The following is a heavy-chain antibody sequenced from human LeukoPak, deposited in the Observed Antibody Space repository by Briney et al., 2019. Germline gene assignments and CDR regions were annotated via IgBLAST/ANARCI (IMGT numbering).Heavy chain of an antibody. J-gene: IGHJ3*02. CDR3: AKVVYYDFWSGLPHDAFDI. V-gene: IGHV3-23*01. D-gene: IGHD3-3*01. Sequence: GGSLRLSCAASGFTFSSYAMSWVRQAPGKGLEWVSAISGSGGSTYYADSVKGRLTISRDNSKNTLYLQMNSLRAEDTAVYYCAKVVYYDFWSGLPHDAFDIWGQGTMVTVSS. CDR2: ISGSGGST. CDR1: GFTFSSYA.